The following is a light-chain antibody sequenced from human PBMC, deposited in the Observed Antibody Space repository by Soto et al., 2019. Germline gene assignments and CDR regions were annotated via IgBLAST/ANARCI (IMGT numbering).Light chain of an antibody. Sequence: EIVLTQSPATLSLSPGERATLSCRASQSVSSYLAWYQQKPGQAPRLLIYDASNRATGIPARFSGSGSGTDFTLHISSLEPEDFAVYYCQQRSNWPPYTFGQGTKLAI. CDR2: DAS. J-gene: IGKJ2*01. CDR3: QQRSNWPPYT. CDR1: QSVSSY. V-gene: IGKV3-11*01.